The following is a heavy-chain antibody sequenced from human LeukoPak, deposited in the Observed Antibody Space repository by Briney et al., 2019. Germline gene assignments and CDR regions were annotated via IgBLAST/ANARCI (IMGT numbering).Heavy chain of an antibody. CDR1: GAXISTSY. D-gene: IGHD2-15*01. CDR3: ARVGCSGGSCYPDY. J-gene: IGHJ4*02. Sequence: SETLSLTCNVSGAXISTSYCYWIRQPPGKGLEWLGYIHYSGDINYNPSLKSRVTISAYTSKNQLSLKLSSVTAADTAVYYCARVGCSGGSCYPDYWGQGTLVTVSS. V-gene: IGHV4-59*01. CDR2: IHYSGDI.